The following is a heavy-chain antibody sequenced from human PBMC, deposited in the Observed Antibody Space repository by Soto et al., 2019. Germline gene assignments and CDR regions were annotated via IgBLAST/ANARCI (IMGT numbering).Heavy chain of an antibody. D-gene: IGHD6-19*01. V-gene: IGHV4-59*01. CDR3: ASSPWGIAVAGTPYFQH. Sequence: SETMSLTCTVAGGSISSYYWSWIRQPPGKGLEWIGYIYYSGSTNYNPSLKSRVTISVDTSKNQFSLKLSSVTAADTAVYYCASSPWGIAVAGTPYFQHWGQGTLVTVSS. CDR2: IYYSGST. J-gene: IGHJ1*01. CDR1: GGSISSYY.